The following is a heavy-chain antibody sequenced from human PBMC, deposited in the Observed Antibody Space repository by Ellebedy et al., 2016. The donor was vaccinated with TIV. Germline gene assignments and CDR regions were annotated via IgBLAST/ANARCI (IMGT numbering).Heavy chain of an antibody. CDR2: INSDGRTI. D-gene: IGHD3-9*01. V-gene: IGHV3-74*01. J-gene: IGHJ4*02. CDR1: GFTFSSYW. CDR3: ARQFDQPAR. Sequence: PGGSLRLSCAASGFTFSSYWMHWVRQTQGKGLEWVSRINSDGRTINYADSVRGRFTISRDNAKNTVFLEMNSLRVDDTAVYYCARQFDQPARWGQGTLVTVSS.